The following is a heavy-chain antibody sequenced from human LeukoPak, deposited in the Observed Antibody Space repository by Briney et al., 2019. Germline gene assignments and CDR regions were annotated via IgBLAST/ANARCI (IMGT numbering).Heavy chain of an antibody. CDR1: GGSISSSSYY. Sequence: SETLSLTCTVSGGSISSSSYYWGWIRQPPGKGLEWIGSIYYSGSTYYNPSLKSRVTISVDTSKNQFSLKLSSVTAADTAVYYCARRKTYYYDSSNFDYWGQGTLVTVSS. J-gene: IGHJ4*02. CDR2: IYYSGST. D-gene: IGHD3-22*01. V-gene: IGHV4-39*07. CDR3: ARRKTYYYDSSNFDY.